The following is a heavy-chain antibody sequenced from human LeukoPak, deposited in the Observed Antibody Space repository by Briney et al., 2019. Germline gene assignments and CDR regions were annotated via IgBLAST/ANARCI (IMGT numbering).Heavy chain of an antibody. D-gene: IGHD6-13*01. CDR1: GFTFSNAW. CDR2: VWYDGTNK. V-gene: IGHV3-33*08. CDR3: AREDSSSFCFDF. Sequence: GGSLRLSCAASGFTFSNAWMSWVRQAPGKGLEWVAVVWYDGTNKVYAGSVKGRFTISRDNSQNMLYLQMNSLRADDTAVYYCAREDSSSFCFDFWGQGTLVSVSS. J-gene: IGHJ4*02.